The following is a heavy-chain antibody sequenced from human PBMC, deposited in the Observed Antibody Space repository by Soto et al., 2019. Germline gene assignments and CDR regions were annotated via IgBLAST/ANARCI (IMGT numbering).Heavy chain of an antibody. V-gene: IGHV4-59*01. D-gene: IGHD3-22*01. J-gene: IGHJ6*02. CDR2: IYYSGSA. CDR3: ARGYDSSLGDYYGLDV. Sequence: PSETLSLTCTVSGDSIISYYWSWIRQPPGKGLEWIGYIYYSGSANYNPSLKSRVTLSVDTSRNQFSLKLSSVTAADTAVYFCARGYDSSLGDYYGLDVWGQGTTVTVS. CDR1: GDSIISYY.